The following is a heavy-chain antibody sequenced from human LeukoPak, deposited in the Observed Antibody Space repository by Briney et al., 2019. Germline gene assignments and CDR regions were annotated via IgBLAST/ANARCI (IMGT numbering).Heavy chain of an antibody. CDR3: ARVRLGNHFDY. D-gene: IGHD4-23*01. CDR2: IYHSGST. CDR1: GGAISSGGYS. V-gene: IGHV4-30-2*01. J-gene: IGHJ4*02. Sequence: SETLSLTCAVSGGAISSGGYSWSWIRQPPGKGLEWIGYIYHSGSTYYNPSLKSRVTISVDRSKNQFSLKLSSVTAADTAVYYCARVRLGNHFDYWGQGTLVTVSS.